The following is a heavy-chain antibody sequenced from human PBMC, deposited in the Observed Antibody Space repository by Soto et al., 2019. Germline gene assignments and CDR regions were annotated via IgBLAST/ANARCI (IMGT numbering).Heavy chain of an antibody. CDR3: AKDASVVVVAATLAGFMDV. J-gene: IGHJ6*03. Sequence: GGSLRLSCAASGFTFSSYAMSWVRQAPGKGLEWVSAISGSGGSTYYADSVKGRFTISRDNSKNTLYLQMNSLRAEDTAVYYCAKDASVVVVAATLAGFMDVWGKGTTVTVSS. V-gene: IGHV3-23*01. D-gene: IGHD2-15*01. CDR1: GFTFSSYA. CDR2: ISGSGGST.